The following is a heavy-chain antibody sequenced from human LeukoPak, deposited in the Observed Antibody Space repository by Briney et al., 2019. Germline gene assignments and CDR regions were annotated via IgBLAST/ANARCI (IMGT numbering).Heavy chain of an antibody. CDR3: ANNRGDFSFDY. J-gene: IGHJ4*02. Sequence: GGSLRLSCAASGFTFSSYGMHWVRQAPGKGLEWVAVISYDGSNKYYADSVKGRFTISRDNSKNTLYLQMNSLRAEDTAVYYCANNRGDFSFDYWGQGTLVTVSS. CDR2: ISYDGSNK. CDR1: GFTFSSYG. V-gene: IGHV3-30*18. D-gene: IGHD3-10*01.